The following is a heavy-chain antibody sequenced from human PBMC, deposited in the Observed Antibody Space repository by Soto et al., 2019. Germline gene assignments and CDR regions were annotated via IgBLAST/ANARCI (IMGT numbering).Heavy chain of an antibody. Sequence: PGESLKISCKASGYSFNRYWIGWVRQMPGQGLEWMGVIFPDDSDIRPSPAFRGQVTISADKSINTVYLQYTGLKASDTATYYCARRISWYYFDSWGQGTPVTVSS. J-gene: IGHJ4*02. D-gene: IGHD1-1*01. V-gene: IGHV5-51*01. CDR2: IFPDDSDI. CDR1: GYSFNRYW. CDR3: ARRISWYYFDS.